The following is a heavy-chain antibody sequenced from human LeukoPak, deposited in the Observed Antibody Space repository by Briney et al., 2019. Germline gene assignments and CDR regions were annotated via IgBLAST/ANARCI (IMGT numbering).Heavy chain of an antibody. V-gene: IGHV3-74*01. CDR2: INTDGSTT. Sequence: PGGSLRLSCVASGFSFSDYWMHWVRQVPGKGLVWVSRINTDGSTTDYADSVKGRFTISRDNAKNTLYLQMNSLRAEDTAAYYCARGMTYYFGSGKLDYWGQGALVTASS. CDR3: ARGMTYYFGSGKLDY. D-gene: IGHD3-10*01. J-gene: IGHJ4*02. CDR1: GFSFSDYW.